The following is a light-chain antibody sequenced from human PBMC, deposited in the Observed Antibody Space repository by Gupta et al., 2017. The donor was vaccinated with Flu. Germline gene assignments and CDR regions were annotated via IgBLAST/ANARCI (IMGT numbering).Light chain of an antibody. CDR1: SSDVGRSDY. CDR2: DVT. J-gene: IGLJ1*01. CDR3: SSYTSGSTFYV. V-gene: IGLV2-14*01. Sequence: QSALTQPASVSGSPGQSITISCTGTSSDVGRSDYVSWCQQHPDKAPKLIIYDVTNRPSGVSSRFSGSKSGNTASLTISGLQAEDETDYYCSSYTSGSTFYVFGTGTKVTVL.